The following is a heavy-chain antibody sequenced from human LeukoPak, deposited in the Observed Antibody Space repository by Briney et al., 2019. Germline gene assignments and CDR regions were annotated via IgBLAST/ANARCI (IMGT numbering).Heavy chain of an antibody. CDR2: INPNSGGT. V-gene: IGHV1-2*02. CDR3: ARESGKGYSSSWAPIIDY. J-gene: IGHJ4*02. CDR1: GYTFTSYD. Sequence: ASVKVSCKASGYTFTSYDINWVRQATGQGLEWMGWINPNSGGTNYAQKFQGRVTMTRDTSISTAYMELSRLRSDDTAVYYCARESGKGYSSSWAPIIDYWGQGTLVTVSS. D-gene: IGHD6-13*01.